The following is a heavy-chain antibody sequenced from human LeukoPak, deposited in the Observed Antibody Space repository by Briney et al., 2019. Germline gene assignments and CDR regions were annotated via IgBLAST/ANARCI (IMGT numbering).Heavy chain of an antibody. Sequence: PSETLSPTCTVSGGSISSSSYYWGWIRQPPGKGLEWIGSLYYSGRTYYNPSLKSRVTISEDTSKNQFSLKLSSMTAADTAVYYCVRAKDWPTICDYWGQGTLVTVSS. J-gene: IGHJ4*02. CDR1: GGSISSSSYY. D-gene: IGHD3-3*01. V-gene: IGHV4-39*07. CDR2: LYYSGRT. CDR3: VRAKDWPTICDY.